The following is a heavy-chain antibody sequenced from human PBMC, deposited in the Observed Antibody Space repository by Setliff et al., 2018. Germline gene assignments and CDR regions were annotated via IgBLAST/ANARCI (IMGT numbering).Heavy chain of an antibody. CDR1: KFTFSDYY. CDR3: ARDSGLATDY. CDR2: ITSSGSTV. Sequence: GESLRLSCAASKFTFSDYYMSWIRQAPGKGLEWVAYITSSGSTVFYADSVKGRFTISRDNAKNSLYLQMNSLRVEDTAVYYCARDSGLATDYWGQGTLVTVSS. V-gene: IGHV3-11*01. D-gene: IGHD6-19*01. J-gene: IGHJ4*02.